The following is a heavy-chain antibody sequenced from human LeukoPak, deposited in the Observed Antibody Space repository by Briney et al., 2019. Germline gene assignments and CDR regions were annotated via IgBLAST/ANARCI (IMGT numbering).Heavy chain of an antibody. CDR1: GGSISSGSYY. CDR2: IYTSGST. Sequence: PSETLSLTCTVSGGSISSGSYYWSWIRQPAGKGLEWIGRIYTSGSTNYNPSLKSRVTISVDTSKNQFSLKLSSVTAADTAVYYCARHPQRSAVTRGRWFDPWGQGTLVTVSS. D-gene: IGHD4-17*01. V-gene: IGHV4-61*02. CDR3: ARHPQRSAVTRGRWFDP. J-gene: IGHJ5*02.